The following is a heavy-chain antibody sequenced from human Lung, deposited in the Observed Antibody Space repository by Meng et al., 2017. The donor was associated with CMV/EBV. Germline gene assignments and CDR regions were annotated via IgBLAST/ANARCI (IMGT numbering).Heavy chain of an antibody. Sequence: ASVXVSXXASGYTFTSYYMHWVRQAPGRGLEWMGIINPSGGSTTYAQKFQGRVTMTRDTSTSTVYMELSSLRSEDTAVYYCARDRYQYYYLHSWGQGTLVTVSS. J-gene: IGHJ4*02. CDR1: GYTFTSYY. CDR2: INPSGGST. D-gene: IGHD3-10*02. CDR3: ARDRYQYYYLHS. V-gene: IGHV1-46*01.